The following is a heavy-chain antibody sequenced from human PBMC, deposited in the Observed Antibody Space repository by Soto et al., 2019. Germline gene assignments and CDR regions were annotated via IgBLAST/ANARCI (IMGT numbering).Heavy chain of an antibody. Sequence: QVQLQESGPGLVKPSETLSLSCTVSGGSVSSGSYYWSWIRQPPGKGLEWIGYIYYSGSTNYNPSLKRRVTISEDTSKNQFSLKLSSVTAADTAVYYCARATTRLGARGMDVWGQGTTVTVSS. V-gene: IGHV4-61*01. D-gene: IGHD1-26*01. CDR2: IYYSGST. CDR3: ARATTRLGARGMDV. J-gene: IGHJ6*02. CDR1: GGSVSSGSYY.